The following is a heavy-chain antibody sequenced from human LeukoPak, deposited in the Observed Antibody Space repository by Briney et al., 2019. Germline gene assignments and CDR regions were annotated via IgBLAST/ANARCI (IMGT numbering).Heavy chain of an antibody. V-gene: IGHV4-34*01. CDR1: GGSFSGYY. Sequence: PSETLSLTCAVYGGSFSGYYWSWIRQPPGKGLEWIGEINHSGSTNYNPSLKSRVTISVDTSRNQLSLKLSSVTAADTAVYYCARAVAGTLLFDYWGQGTLVTVSS. CDR3: ARAVAGTLLFDY. CDR2: INHSGST. D-gene: IGHD6-19*01. J-gene: IGHJ4*02.